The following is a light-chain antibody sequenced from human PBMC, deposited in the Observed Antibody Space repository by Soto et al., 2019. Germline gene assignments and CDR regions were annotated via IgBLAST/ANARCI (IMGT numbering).Light chain of an antibody. CDR1: ARLLHKNGYNY. CDR3: MQPLENFRT. CDR2: LGS. Sequence: IVMNQSPLSLSVTPGEAASISCMSSARLLHKNGYNYVDWYMQKPGQSPQLLIYLGSNRASGVPDRFSGSGSDTYFTLEISRVEADDVGVYYCMQPLENFRTFGQGTKVDIK. V-gene: IGKV2-28*01. J-gene: IGKJ1*01.